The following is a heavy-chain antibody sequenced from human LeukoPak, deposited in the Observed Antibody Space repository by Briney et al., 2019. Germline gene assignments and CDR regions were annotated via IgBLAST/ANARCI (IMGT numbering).Heavy chain of an antibody. CDR1: GFTFSSYA. D-gene: IGHD3-22*01. J-gene: IGHJ4*02. Sequence: GGSLRLSCAASGFTFSSYAMSWVRQAPGKGLEWVSAISGSGDSTYYADSVKGQFTISRDNSKNTVYLQMNSLRGEDTAVYYCAKDRRVTMIGGQGTLVTVSS. CDR3: AKDRRVTMI. V-gene: IGHV3-23*01. CDR2: ISGSGDST.